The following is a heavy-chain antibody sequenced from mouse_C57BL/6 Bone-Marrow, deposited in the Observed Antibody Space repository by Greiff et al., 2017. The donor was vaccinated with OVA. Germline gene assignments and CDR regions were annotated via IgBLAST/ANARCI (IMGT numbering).Heavy chain of an antibody. D-gene: IGHD4-1*01. V-gene: IGHV5-4*01. CDR2: ISDGGSYT. CDR3: ARERGTGTDYFDY. CDR1: GFTFSSYA. Sequence: EVKVEESGGGLVKPGGSLKLSCAASGFTFSSYAMSWVRQTPEKRLEWVATISDGGSYTYYPDNVKGRFPISRDNAKNNLYLQMSHLKSEDTAMYYCARERGTGTDYFDYWGQGTTLTVSS. J-gene: IGHJ2*01.